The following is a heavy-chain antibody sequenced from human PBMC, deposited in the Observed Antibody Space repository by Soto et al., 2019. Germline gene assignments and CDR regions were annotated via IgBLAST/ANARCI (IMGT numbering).Heavy chain of an antibody. J-gene: IGHJ4*02. CDR2: INPDNGGT. D-gene: IGHD1-26*01. CDR3: GRDHQWALDL. V-gene: IGHV1-2*02. Sequence: PPAPGQGLEWMGWINPDNGGTXXAXRFQGRVTMTRDTSISTAYMEMIKPRSDDTAVYYFGRDHQWALDLWGQGVLVTVSS.